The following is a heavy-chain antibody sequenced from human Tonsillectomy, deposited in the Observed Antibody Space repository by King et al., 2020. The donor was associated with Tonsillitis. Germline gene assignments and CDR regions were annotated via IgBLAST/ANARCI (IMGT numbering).Heavy chain of an antibody. CDR1: GGSISSYY. CDR3: ARVHPRGIAVAGFDY. CDR2: IHYSGST. D-gene: IGHD6-19*01. V-gene: IGHV4-59*01. J-gene: IGHJ4*02. Sequence: QLQESGPGLVKPSETLSLTCTVSGGSISSYYWSWIRQPPGKGLECIGYIHYSGSTNYNPSLKSRVTISVDTSKNQFSLKLSSVTAADTAVYYCARVHPRGIAVAGFDYWGQGTLVSVSS.